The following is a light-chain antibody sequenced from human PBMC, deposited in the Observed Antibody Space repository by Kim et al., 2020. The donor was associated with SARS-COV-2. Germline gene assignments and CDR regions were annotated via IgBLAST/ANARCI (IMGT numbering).Light chain of an antibody. Sequence: DIQMTQSPSTLSASVGDRVTITCRASQSISTSLAWYQQKPGKAPKLLIYKAFSSVSGVPSRFSGSGSGTEFTLTISSLQPDDFATYYCQQYNSFSPAFGRGTKVEIK. V-gene: IGKV1-5*03. CDR3: QQYNSFSPA. CDR2: KAF. J-gene: IGKJ1*01. CDR1: QSISTS.